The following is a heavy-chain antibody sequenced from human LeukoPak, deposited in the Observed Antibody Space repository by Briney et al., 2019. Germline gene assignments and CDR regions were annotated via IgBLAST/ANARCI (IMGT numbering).Heavy chain of an antibody. D-gene: IGHD3-10*01. J-gene: IGHJ4*02. V-gene: IGHV4-39*07. CDR2: IYYSGST. Sequence: SETLSLTCTVSGGSISSSSYYWGWIRQPPGKGLEWIGSIYYSGSTYYNPSLKSRVTISVDTSKNQFSLKLSRLRSDDTAVYYCARDPWGYYGSGSWGQGTLVTVSP. CDR3: ARDPWGYYGSGS. CDR1: GGSISSSSYY.